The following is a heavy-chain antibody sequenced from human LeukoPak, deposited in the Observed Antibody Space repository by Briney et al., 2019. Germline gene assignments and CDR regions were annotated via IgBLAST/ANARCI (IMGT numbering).Heavy chain of an antibody. CDR2: IYPGDSDT. CDR3: ARHLRRGGYYFDY. V-gene: IGHV5-51*01. CDR1: GYSFTSFW. D-gene: IGHD1-14*01. Sequence: GESLQISCKGSGYSFTSFWIAWVRQMPGKGLEWMGIIYPGDSDTRYSPSLQGQVTISADKSISTAYLQWSSLKASDTAMYYCARHLRRGGYYFDYWGQGTLVTVSS. J-gene: IGHJ4*02.